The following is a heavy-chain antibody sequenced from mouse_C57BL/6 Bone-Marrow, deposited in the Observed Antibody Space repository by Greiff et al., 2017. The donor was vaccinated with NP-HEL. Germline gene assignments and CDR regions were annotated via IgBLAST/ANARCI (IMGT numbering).Heavy chain of an antibody. D-gene: IGHD2-10*02. J-gene: IGHJ2*01. V-gene: IGHV3-6*01. CDR2: ISYDGSN. Sequence: EVHLVESGPGLVKPSQSLSLTCSVTGYSITSGYYWNWIRRFPGNKLEWVGSISYDGSNNYNPSLKNRISITLDTSKNQFFLKLNSVTAEDTATYYCARAYGNYIDYGGQGTTLTVSS. CDR3: ARAYGNYIDY. CDR1: GYSITSGYY.